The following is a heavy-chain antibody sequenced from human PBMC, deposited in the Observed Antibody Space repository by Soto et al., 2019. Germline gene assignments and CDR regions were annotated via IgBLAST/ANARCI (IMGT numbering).Heavy chain of an antibody. Sequence: GGSLRLSCAASGFTFSTYWMHWVRQVPGKGLVWVSRIYSDGCSTTYADSVKGRFTISRDNAKSTLYLQLNSLRVEDTAVYYCASSLLTPFDYWGQGTLVTVSS. D-gene: IGHD7-27*01. CDR2: IYSDGCST. CDR3: ASSLLTPFDY. J-gene: IGHJ4*02. CDR1: GFTFSTYW. V-gene: IGHV3-74*01.